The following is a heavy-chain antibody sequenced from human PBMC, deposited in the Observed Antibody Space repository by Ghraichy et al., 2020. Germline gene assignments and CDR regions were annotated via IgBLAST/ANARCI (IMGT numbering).Heavy chain of an antibody. V-gene: IGHV4-4*07. CDR2: IFTSGAT. CDR1: GDSINSYL. CDR3: ARDSNVVFVVVPGDIYGMDV. Sequence: SETLSLTCTVSGDSINSYLWSGIRQPAGKGLEWIGRIFTSGATNYNPSLKSRVTMSVDTSKNQISMELTSVTAADTAVYYCARDSNVVFVVVPGDIYGMDVWGQGTTVTVSS. J-gene: IGHJ6*02. D-gene: IGHD2-2*01.